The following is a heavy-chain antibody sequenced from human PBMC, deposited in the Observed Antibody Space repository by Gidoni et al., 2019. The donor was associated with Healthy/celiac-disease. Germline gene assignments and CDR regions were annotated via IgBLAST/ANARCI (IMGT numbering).Heavy chain of an antibody. V-gene: IGHV3-23*01. CDR1: GFTSSRYA. Sequence: EVHLLESGGGLVPPVGSLRLSCAASGFTSSRYAMSWVRPAPGKGLEWVSAIGGSGGSTYYADSVKGRFTISRDNSKNTLYLQMNSLRAEDTAVYYCAKFGRVVQDKYKYFDYWGQGTLVTVSS. J-gene: IGHJ4*02. D-gene: IGHD1-1*01. CDR3: AKFGRVVQDKYKYFDY. CDR2: IGGSGGST.